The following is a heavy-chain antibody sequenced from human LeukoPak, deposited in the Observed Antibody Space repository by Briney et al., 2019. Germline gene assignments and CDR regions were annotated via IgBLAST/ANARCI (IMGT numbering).Heavy chain of an antibody. CDR2: INPNSGGT. CDR1: GYTFTSYY. J-gene: IGHJ4*02. Sequence: ASVKVSCKASGYTFTSYYMHWVRQAPGQGLEWMGWINPNSGGTNYAQKFQGRVTMTRDTSISTAYMELSRLRSDDTAVYYCARVKYSSSSRFDYWGQGTLVTVSS. D-gene: IGHD6-6*01. V-gene: IGHV1-2*02. CDR3: ARVKYSSSSRFDY.